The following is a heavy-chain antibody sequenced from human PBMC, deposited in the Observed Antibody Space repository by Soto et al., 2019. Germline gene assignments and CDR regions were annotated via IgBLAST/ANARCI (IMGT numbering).Heavy chain of an antibody. D-gene: IGHD2-2*01. V-gene: IGHV3-15*07. CDR3: TTARYCISTSCYQYYYYYYGMDV. CDR2: IKSKTDGGTT. CDR1: GFTFSNAW. J-gene: IGHJ6*02. Sequence: GGSLRLSCAASGFTFSNAWMNWVRQAPGKGLEWVGRIKSKTDGGTTDYAAPVKGRFTISRDDSKNTLYLQMNSLKTEDTAVYYCTTARYCISTSCYQYYYYYYGMDVWGQGTTVTVS.